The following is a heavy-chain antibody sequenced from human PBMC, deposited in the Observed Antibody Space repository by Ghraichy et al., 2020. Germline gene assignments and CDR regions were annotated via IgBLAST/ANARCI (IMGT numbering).Heavy chain of an antibody. CDR2: ISSSGSTI. Sequence: GESLNISCAASGFTFSDYYMSWIRQAPGKGLEWVSYISSSGSTIYYADSVKGRFTISRDNAKNSLYLQMNSLRAEDTAVYYCARDFGPGTAAAGYYYYGMAVWGQGTTVTVSS. J-gene: IGHJ6*02. V-gene: IGHV3-11*01. CDR1: GFTFSDYY. D-gene: IGHD6-13*01. CDR3: ARDFGPGTAAAGYYYYGMAV.